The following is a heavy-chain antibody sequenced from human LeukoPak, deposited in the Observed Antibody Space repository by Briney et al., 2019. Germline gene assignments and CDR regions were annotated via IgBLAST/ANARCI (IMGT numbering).Heavy chain of an antibody. CDR3: ARDSPRDYGESFYFDY. J-gene: IGHJ4*02. CDR1: GFTVSSNY. CDR2: IYSGGST. D-gene: IGHD4-17*01. V-gene: IGHV3-53*01. Sequence: GGSLRLSCAASGFTVSSNYMSWVRQAPGKGLEWVSVIYSGGSTYYADPVKGRFTISRDNSKNTLYLQMNSLRAEDTAVYYCARDSPRDYGESFYFDYWGQGTLVTVSS.